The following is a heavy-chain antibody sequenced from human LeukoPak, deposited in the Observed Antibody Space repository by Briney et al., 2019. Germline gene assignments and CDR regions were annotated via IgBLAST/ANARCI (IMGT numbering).Heavy chain of an antibody. CDR1: GFTFSGYA. J-gene: IGHJ4*02. CDR2: ISAGGGSP. Sequence: GGSLRLSCAASGFTFSGYAMSWVHQAQGKGLEWVSSISAGGGSPYYADSVKGRFTISRDNSKNTLYLQMNSLRVEDTAVYYCAKALGDYYFDYWGQGTLVTVSS. V-gene: IGHV3-23*01. CDR3: AKALGDYYFDY.